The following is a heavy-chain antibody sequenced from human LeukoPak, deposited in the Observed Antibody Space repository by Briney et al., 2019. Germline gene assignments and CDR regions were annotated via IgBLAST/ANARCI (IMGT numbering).Heavy chain of an antibody. Sequence: SETLSLTCTVSGGSISSYYWSWIRQPPGKGLEWIGYIYYSGSTNYNPSLKSRVTISVDTSKNQFSLKLSSVTAADTPVYYCATDRLGIVDAFDIWGQGTMVTVSS. CDR2: IYYSGST. D-gene: IGHD1-26*01. J-gene: IGHJ3*02. CDR1: GGSISSYY. CDR3: ATDRLGIVDAFDI. V-gene: IGHV4-59*01.